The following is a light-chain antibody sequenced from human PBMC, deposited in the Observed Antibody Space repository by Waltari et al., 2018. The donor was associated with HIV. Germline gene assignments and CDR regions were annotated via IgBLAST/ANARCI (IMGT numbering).Light chain of an antibody. J-gene: IGLJ3*02. Sequence: SYVLTQPPSVSVAPGQTARITCGGPNIGSKSVHGYQQRPGQAPGLVVSDDTDRPSGIFERFSGSNSGNTATLTITGVETGDEPYYYCQVWDTSTDHAVFGGGAMLTVL. CDR3: QVWDTSTDHAV. CDR1: NIGSKS. CDR2: DDT. V-gene: IGLV3-21*02.